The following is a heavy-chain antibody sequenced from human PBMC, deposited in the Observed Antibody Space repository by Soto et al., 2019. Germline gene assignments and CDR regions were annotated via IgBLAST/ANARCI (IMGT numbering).Heavy chain of an antibody. V-gene: IGHV4-39*07. Sequence: TSETLSLTCTVSGGSIRSSTYYWGWIRQPPGKGLEWIGSIYYSGSTHYNPSLKSRVTMSVDTSTNQFSLKLNSVTAADTAVYYCARSVFPWGQGTLVTVSS. J-gene: IGHJ5*02. CDR1: GGSIRSSTYY. CDR3: ARSVFP. CDR2: IYYSGST.